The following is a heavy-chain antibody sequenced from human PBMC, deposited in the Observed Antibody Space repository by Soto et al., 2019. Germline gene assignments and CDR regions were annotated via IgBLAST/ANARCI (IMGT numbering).Heavy chain of an antibody. J-gene: IGHJ3*02. CDR3: ARDWAWPRGALDI. Sequence: PGGSLRLSCAASGDTVNSNDVSWVRQAPGKGLEWVSTIYSGGSTYYADSVKGRFTVSRDNSKNTLYLQMNSLRAEDTAVYYCARDWAWPRGALDIWGQGTMVTVSS. CDR1: GDTVNSND. CDR2: IYSGGST. V-gene: IGHV3-66*01. D-gene: IGHD3-16*01.